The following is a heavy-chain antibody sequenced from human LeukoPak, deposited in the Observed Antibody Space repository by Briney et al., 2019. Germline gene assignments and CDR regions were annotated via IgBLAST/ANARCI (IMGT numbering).Heavy chain of an antibody. Sequence: SETLSLTCAVYGGSFSGYYWSWIRQPPWKGLEWIGEINHSGSTNYNPSLKSRVTISVDTSKNQFSLKLSSVTAADTAVYYCARGLDFWSGYPFDYWGQGTLVTVSS. CDR3: ARGLDFWSGYPFDY. D-gene: IGHD3-3*01. V-gene: IGHV4-34*01. CDR1: GGSFSGYY. J-gene: IGHJ4*02. CDR2: INHSGST.